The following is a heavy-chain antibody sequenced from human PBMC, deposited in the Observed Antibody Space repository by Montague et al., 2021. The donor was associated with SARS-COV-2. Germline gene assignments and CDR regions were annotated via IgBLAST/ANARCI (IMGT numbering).Heavy chain of an antibody. CDR3: ARRVTGTTVHYYYYGMDV. J-gene: IGHJ6*02. CDR1: GGSISSSSYY. D-gene: IGHD1-20*01. CDR2: IYYSGST. Sequence: TLSLTCTVSGGSISSSSYYWGWIRQPPEKGLEWIGSIYYSGSTYYNPSLKSRVTISVDTSKNQFSLKLSSVTAADTAVYYCARRVTGTTVHYYYYGMDVWGQGTTVTVSS. V-gene: IGHV4-39*01.